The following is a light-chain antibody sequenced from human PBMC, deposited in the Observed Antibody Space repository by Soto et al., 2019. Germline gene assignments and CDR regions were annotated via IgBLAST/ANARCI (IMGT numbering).Light chain of an antibody. CDR3: QQYNAYPLT. J-gene: IGKJ4*01. Sequence: DIQMTPSPSTLSASVGDRVTITCRASQSIGSWLAWHQQKPGKAPKLLIYDASNLESGVPSRFSGSGSGTEFTLTISSLQPDDLSTYYCQQYNAYPLTFGGGTKVDIK. V-gene: IGKV1-5*01. CDR1: QSIGSW. CDR2: DAS.